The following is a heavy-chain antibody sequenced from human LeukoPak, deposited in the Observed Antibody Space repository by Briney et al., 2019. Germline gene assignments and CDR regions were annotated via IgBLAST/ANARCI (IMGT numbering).Heavy chain of an antibody. V-gene: IGHV4-59*01. CDR1: GGSISSYY. CDR3: ASVSGRYYYYYYMDV. Sequence: SETLSLTCTVSGGSISSYYWSWIRQPPGKGLEWIGYIYYSGSTNYNPSLKSRVTISVDTSKNQFPLKLSSVTAADTAVYYCASVSGRYYYYYYMDVWGKGTTVTVSS. D-gene: IGHD1-26*01. CDR2: IYYSGST. J-gene: IGHJ6*03.